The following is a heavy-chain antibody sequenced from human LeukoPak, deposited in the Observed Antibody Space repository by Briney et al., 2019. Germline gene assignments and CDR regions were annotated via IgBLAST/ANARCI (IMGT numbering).Heavy chain of an antibody. CDR3: ARELVITFGGVITQRDNWFDP. D-gene: IGHD3-16*01. Sequence: SETLSLTRTVSGGSISSYYWSWIRQPAGKGLEWIGRIYTSGSTNYNPSLKSRVTMSVDTSKNQFSLKLSSVTAADTAVYYCARELVITFGGVITQRDNWFDPWGQGTLVTVSS. V-gene: IGHV4-4*07. CDR2: IYTSGST. CDR1: GGSISSYY. J-gene: IGHJ5*02.